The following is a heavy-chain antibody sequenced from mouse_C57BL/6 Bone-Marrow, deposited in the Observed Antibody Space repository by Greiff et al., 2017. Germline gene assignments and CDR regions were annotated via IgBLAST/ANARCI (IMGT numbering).Heavy chain of an antibody. CDR1: GYTFTSYW. CDR3: ATSDLDY. CDR2: IDPSDSYT. J-gene: IGHJ2*01. Sequence: QVQLQQPGAELVKPGTSVKLSCKASGYTFTSYWMQWVKQRPGQGLEWIGEIDPSDSYTNYNQKFQGKATLTVDTSSSTAYMQLSSLTSEDSAVYYGATSDLDYWGQGTTLTVSS. V-gene: IGHV1-50*01.